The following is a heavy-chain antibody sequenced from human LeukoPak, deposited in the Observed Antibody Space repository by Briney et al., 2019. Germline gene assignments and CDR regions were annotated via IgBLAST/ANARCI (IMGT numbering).Heavy chain of an antibody. Sequence: GESLRLSCTASGFTFSNFWMGWVRQAPGKGLEWVANIKQDETEKFYLGSAKGRFTISRDNAKNSLYLQMNSLRAEDTALYYCARPVGYSFGYFDYWGQGTLVTVSS. CDR2: IKQDETEK. J-gene: IGHJ4*02. CDR3: ARPVGYSFGYFDY. CDR1: GFTFSNFW. D-gene: IGHD5-18*01. V-gene: IGHV3-7*03.